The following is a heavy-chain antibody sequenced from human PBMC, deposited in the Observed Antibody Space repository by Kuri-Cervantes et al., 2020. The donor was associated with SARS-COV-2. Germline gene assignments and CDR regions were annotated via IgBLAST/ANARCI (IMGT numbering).Heavy chain of an antibody. Sequence: GSLRLSCAVYGGPFSGYYWSWIRQPPGKGLEWIGEINHSGSTNYNPSLKSRVTISVDTSKNQFSLKLSSVTAADTAVYYCARGEGIVLVVYALAFDIWGQGTMVTVSS. CDR2: INHSGST. D-gene: IGHD2-8*02. CDR1: GGPFSGYY. V-gene: IGHV4-34*01. CDR3: ARGEGIVLVVYALAFDI. J-gene: IGHJ3*02.